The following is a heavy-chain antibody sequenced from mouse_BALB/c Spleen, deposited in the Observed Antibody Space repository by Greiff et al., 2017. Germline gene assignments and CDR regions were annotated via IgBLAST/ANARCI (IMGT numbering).Heavy chain of an antibody. Sequence: VQLKESGPGLVKPSQSLSLTCSVTGYSITSGYYWNWIRQFPGNKLEWMGYISYDGSNNYNPSLKNRISITRDTSKNQFFLKLNSVTTEDTATYYCARLSGNYFDYWGQGTTLTVSS. D-gene: IGHD1-1*01. J-gene: IGHJ2*01. V-gene: IGHV3-6*02. CDR1: GYSITSGYY. CDR2: ISYDGSN. CDR3: ARLSGNYFDY.